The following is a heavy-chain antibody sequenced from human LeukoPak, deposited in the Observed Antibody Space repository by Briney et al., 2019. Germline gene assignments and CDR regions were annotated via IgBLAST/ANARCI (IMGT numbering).Heavy chain of an antibody. CDR3: ARVPMGVHSSMGY. V-gene: IGHV3-48*01. D-gene: IGHD6-13*01. Sequence: GGSLRLSCAASGFTFSSYSMNWVRQAPGKGLEWVSYISSSSSTIYYADSVKGRFTISRDNAKNSLYLQMNSLRAEDTAVYYCARVPMGVHSSMGYWGQGTLVTVSS. J-gene: IGHJ4*02. CDR2: ISSSSSTI. CDR1: GFTFSSYS.